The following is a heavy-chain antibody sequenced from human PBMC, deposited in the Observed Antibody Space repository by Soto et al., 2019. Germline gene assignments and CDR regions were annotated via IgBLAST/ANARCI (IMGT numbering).Heavy chain of an antibody. V-gene: IGHV1-69*13. D-gene: IGHD2-2*01. Sequence: SVKVSCKASGGTFSSYAISWVRQAPGQGLEWMGGIIPIFGTANYAQKFQGRVTITADESTSTAYMELSSLRSEDTAVYYCAREEDIVVGPADRGDYYYGMDVWGQGTTVTVSS. CDR3: AREEDIVVGPADRGDYYYGMDV. CDR1: GGTFSSYA. J-gene: IGHJ6*02. CDR2: IIPIFGTA.